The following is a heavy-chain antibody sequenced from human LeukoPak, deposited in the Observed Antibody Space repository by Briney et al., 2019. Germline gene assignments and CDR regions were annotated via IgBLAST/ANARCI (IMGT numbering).Heavy chain of an antibody. CDR3: ARLSRKLYYYDSSGYYYVH. CDR1: GGSISSYY. CDR2: IYYSGST. Sequence: SETLSLTCTVSGGSISSYYWSWIRQPPGKGLEWIGYIYYSGSTNYNPSLKSRVTISVDTSKNQFSLKLSSVTAADTAVYYCARLSRKLYYYDSSGYYYVHWGQGTLVTVSS. V-gene: IGHV4-59*12. D-gene: IGHD3-22*01. J-gene: IGHJ4*02.